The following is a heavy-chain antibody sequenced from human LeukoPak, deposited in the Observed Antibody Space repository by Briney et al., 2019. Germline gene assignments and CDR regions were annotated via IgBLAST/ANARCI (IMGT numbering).Heavy chain of an antibody. CDR1: GGSITITNY. CDR2: VNLQGST. CDR3: AREGGPYRPLDY. Sequence: WETLSLTCGVSGGSITITNYWTWVRQPPGKGLEWIGEVNLQGSTNYNPSLMGRVAISVDTSENHISLQLTSVTAADTAVYYCAREGGPYRPLDYSGQGTLVTVSS. J-gene: IGHJ4*02. V-gene: IGHV4-4*02.